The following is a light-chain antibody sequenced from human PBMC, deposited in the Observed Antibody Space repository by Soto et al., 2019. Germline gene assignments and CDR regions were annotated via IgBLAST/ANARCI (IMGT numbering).Light chain of an antibody. J-gene: IGKJ4*01. Sequence: ETVMPQSPATLSVSPGARAVISCRASQSVSSNLAWYQQKPCRAPRLIIYDASTRATGIPARFGGSGSGTEFTLTINSLQSEDFAVYYGQQYKYWPTLTFGGGTQLDIK. CDR1: QSVSSN. CDR3: QQYKYWPTLT. V-gene: IGKV3-15*01. CDR2: DAS.